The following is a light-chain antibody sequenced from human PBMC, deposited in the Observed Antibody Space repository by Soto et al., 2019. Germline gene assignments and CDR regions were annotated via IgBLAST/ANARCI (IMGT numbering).Light chain of an antibody. CDR2: GAS. Sequence: IVLTQSPSTLSLSPGSRATFCCRASQSVSSSYIAWYQQKPGQAPRRXIYGASIRATGIPDRFSGSGSGTDFTLTISRLEPEDFALYYCQQYHTSPLTFGQGTKVDIK. V-gene: IGKV3-20*01. J-gene: IGKJ1*01. CDR3: QQYHTSPLT. CDR1: QSVSSSY.